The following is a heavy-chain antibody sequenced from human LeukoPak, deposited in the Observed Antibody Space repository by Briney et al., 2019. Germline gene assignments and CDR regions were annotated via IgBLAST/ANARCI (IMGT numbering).Heavy chain of an antibody. Sequence: GGPLSLSCAPSGFTFSSYSMNWARHAPGKGLECVSAISGSGGSTYYADSVKGRFTISRDNSKNTLYLQMNSVRAEDTGVYYCAKPWYYYDSSGYFDYWGQGTLVTVSS. D-gene: IGHD3-22*01. V-gene: IGHV3-23*01. CDR2: ISGSGGST. J-gene: IGHJ4*02. CDR1: GFTFSSYS. CDR3: AKPWYYYDSSGYFDY.